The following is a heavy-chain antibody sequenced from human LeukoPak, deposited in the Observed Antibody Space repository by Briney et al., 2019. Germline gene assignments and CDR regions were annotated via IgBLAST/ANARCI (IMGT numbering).Heavy chain of an antibody. D-gene: IGHD3-22*01. CDR2: ISYDGSNK. Sequence: GRSLRLSCAASGFTYSSSAMHWVRQAPGKGLGWVAVISYDGSNKYYADSVKGRFTISRDNSKNTLYLQMNSLRAEDTAVYYCARGRYYYDSRGAFDYWGQGTLVTVSS. CDR3: ARGRYYYDSRGAFDY. V-gene: IGHV3-30-3*01. CDR1: GFTYSSSA. J-gene: IGHJ4*02.